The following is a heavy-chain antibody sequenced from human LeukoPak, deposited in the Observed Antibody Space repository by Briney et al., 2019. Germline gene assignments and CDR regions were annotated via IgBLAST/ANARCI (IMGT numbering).Heavy chain of an antibody. J-gene: IGHJ3*02. CDR2: IYYSGST. D-gene: IGHD6-13*01. V-gene: IGHV4-31*03. CDR1: GGSISSGGYY. CDR3: ARAAAHRDAFDI. Sequence: SETLSLTCTVSGGSISSGGYYWSWIRQHPGKGLEWIGYIYYSGSTYYNPSLKSRVTISVDTSKNQFSLKLSSVTAADTAVYYCARAAAHRDAFDIWGQGTMVTVSS.